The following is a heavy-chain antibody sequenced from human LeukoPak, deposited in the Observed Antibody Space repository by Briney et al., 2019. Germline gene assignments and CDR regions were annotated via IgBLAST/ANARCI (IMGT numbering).Heavy chain of an antibody. CDR2: INPNSGGT. CDR3: ARDRDEEQWLPPGDWFDP. Sequence: GASVKVSCKASGYTFTGYYMHWVRQAPGQGLEWMGWINPNSGGTNYAQKFQGRVTMTRDTSISTAYMELSRLRSDDTAVYYCARDRDEEQWLPPGDWFDPWGQGTLVTVSS. V-gene: IGHV1-2*02. J-gene: IGHJ5*02. CDR1: GYTFTGYY. D-gene: IGHD6-19*01.